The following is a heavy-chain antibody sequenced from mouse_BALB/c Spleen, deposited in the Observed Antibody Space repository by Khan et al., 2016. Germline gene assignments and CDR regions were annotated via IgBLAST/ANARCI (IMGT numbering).Heavy chain of an antibody. CDR3: ARSTVVARNYYAMDY. CDR1: GYTFTDYS. Sequence: QIQLVQSGPELKKPGETVKISCKASGYTFTDYSMHWVKQAPGKGLKWMGWINTETDEPTYADDFKGRFAFSLETSASTAYLEINNLKNEDTATYFCARSTVVARNYYAMDYWGQGTSVTVPS. D-gene: IGHD1-1*01. V-gene: IGHV9-2-1*01. J-gene: IGHJ4*01. CDR2: INTETDEP.